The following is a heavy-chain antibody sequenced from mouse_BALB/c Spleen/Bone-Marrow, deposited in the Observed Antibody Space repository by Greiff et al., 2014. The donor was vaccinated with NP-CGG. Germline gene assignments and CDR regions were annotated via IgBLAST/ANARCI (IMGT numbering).Heavy chain of an antibody. D-gene: IGHD2-4*01. CDR3: ARNYDYDEGAWFTY. Sequence: QVQLQQSGAEVVNPGASVKLSCRTSGYTFTNYSIQWVKQRPGQGLGWIGEIFPGTDTTYYNEKFKDKATLTIDTSSSTAYMQLSNLTSEDSAVYFCARNYDYDEGAWFTYWGQGTLVTVSA. CDR2: IFPGTDTT. V-gene: IGHV1S132*01. J-gene: IGHJ3*01. CDR1: GYTFTNYS.